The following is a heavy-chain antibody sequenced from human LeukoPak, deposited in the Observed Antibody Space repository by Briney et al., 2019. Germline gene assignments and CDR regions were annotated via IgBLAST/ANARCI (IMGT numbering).Heavy chain of an antibody. J-gene: IGHJ5*02. CDR2: IHHSGST. D-gene: IGHD2-2*01. V-gene: IGHV4-4*02. CDR3: ARTEAFCSDTSCSNWFDP. Sequence: GSLRLFCAASGFTFSSYDMSWVRQPPGKGLEWIGEIHHSGSTNYNPSLKSRVTMSVDKSKNQFSLKLGSVTAADTAVYYCARTEAFCSDTSCSNWFDPWGQGTLVTVSS. CDR1: GFTFSSYDM.